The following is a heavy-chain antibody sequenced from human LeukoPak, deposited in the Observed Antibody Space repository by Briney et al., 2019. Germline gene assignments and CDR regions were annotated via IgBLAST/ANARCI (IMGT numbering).Heavy chain of an antibody. Sequence: GGSLRLSCAASGFTFSRDWIHWVRRVPGKGLVWVSRIDSDDGSTSYADSVKGRFTISRDNAKNSLYLQMNSLRGEDTAVYYCARGKSSGVDSGTFDYWGQGALVTVSS. CDR3: ARGKSSGVDSGTFDY. V-gene: IGHV3-74*01. J-gene: IGHJ4*02. CDR1: GFTFSRDW. D-gene: IGHD2-8*01. CDR2: IDSDDGST.